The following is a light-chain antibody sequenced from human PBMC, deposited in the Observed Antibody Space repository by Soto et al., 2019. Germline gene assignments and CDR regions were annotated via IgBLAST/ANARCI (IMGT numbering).Light chain of an antibody. CDR2: DVS. V-gene: IGLV2-11*01. J-gene: IGLJ3*02. Sequence: QSALTQPRSVSGSPGQSVTISCTGTSIDVGSYNSVSWYQQHPGKAPKLMIFDVSKRPSGVPDRFSGSKSGNTASLTISGLQDEDEADYYCCSYAGSYTWVFGGGTKVTVL. CDR3: CSYAGSYTWV. CDR1: SIDVGSYNS.